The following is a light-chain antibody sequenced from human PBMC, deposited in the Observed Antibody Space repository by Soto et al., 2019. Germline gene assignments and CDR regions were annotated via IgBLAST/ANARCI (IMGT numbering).Light chain of an antibody. V-gene: IGKV1-5*01. CDR2: DAS. J-gene: IGKJ1*01. CDR3: QQYNSDSRT. Sequence: DIQMTQSPSTLSKSVGDRVTITCRASQSISSWLAWYQQKPGKAPKLLIYDASSLESGVPSRFSGSGSGTEFTLTISSLQPDDFATYYCQQYNSDSRTFGQGTKVEIK. CDR1: QSISSW.